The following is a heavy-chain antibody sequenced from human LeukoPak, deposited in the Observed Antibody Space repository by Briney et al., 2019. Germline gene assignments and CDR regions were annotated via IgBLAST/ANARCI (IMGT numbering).Heavy chain of an antibody. CDR2: IYYSGST. CDR1: GGSISSYY. Sequence: SETLSLTCTVSGGSISSYYWSWIRQPPGKGLECIGYIYYSGSTNHNPSLKSRVTISVDTSKNQFSLKLTSVTAADTAVYYCARHIEDYFGSGNYYNDFWGQGTLVTVSS. V-gene: IGHV4-59*08. D-gene: IGHD3-10*01. CDR3: ARHIEDYFGSGNYYNDF. J-gene: IGHJ4*02.